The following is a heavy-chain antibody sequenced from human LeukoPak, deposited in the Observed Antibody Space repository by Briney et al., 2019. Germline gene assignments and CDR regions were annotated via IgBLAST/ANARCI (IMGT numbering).Heavy chain of an antibody. CDR3: ARVSGGYYGSGQSDY. V-gene: IGHV3-7*02. D-gene: IGHD3-10*01. CDR1: GFTFSNYW. CDR2: IKQDGSDK. Sequence: GGSLRLSCAASGFTFSNYWMTWVRQAPGKGLEWVANIKQDGSDKNYVDSVKGRFTISRDNAKNSLYLQMNSLRAEDTAVYYCARVSGGYYGSGQSDYWGQGTLVTVSS. J-gene: IGHJ4*02.